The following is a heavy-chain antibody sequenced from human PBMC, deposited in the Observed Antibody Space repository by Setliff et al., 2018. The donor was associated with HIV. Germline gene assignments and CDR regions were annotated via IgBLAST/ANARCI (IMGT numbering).Heavy chain of an antibody. D-gene: IGHD1-26*01. CDR2: IRSKAYGGTT. CDR1: GSTFGDYA. Sequence: LRLSCTASGSTFGDYAMSWVRQAPGKGLEWVGFIRSKAYGGTTEYAASVKGRFTISRDDSKSIAYLQMNSLKTEDTAVYYCTRLRIVGATYWYFDLWGRGTLVTVSS. V-gene: IGHV3-49*04. CDR3: TRLRIVGATYWYFDL. J-gene: IGHJ2*01.